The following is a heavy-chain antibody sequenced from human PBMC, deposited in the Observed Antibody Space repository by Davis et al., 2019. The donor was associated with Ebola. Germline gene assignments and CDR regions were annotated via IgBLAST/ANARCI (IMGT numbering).Heavy chain of an antibody. Sequence: AASVKVSCKASGGTLSSYTFSWVRQAPGQGLEWMGWINTNTGNPTYAQGFTGRFVFSLDTSVSTAYLQISSLKAEDTAVYYCARGLGGSSSWYIFDYWGQGTLVTVSS. CDR3: ARGLGGSSSWYIFDY. D-gene: IGHD6-13*01. CDR2: INTNTGNP. J-gene: IGHJ4*02. V-gene: IGHV7-4-1*02. CDR1: GGTLSSYT.